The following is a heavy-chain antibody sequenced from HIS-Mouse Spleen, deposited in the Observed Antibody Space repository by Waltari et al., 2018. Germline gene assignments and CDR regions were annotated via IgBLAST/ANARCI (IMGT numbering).Heavy chain of an antibody. CDR1: GYTFTSYD. J-gene: IGHJ3*02. CDR3: ARRRYYDILTGQDDAFDI. CDR2: MNPNSGNT. Sequence: QVQLVQSGAEVKKPGASVKVSCKASGYTFTSYDINWVRQATGQGLEWMGWMNPNSGNTGYAQKFQGRVTMTRNTSISTAYMELSSLRSEDTAVYYCARRRYYDILTGQDDAFDIWGQGTMVTVSS. D-gene: IGHD3-9*01. V-gene: IGHV1-8*01.